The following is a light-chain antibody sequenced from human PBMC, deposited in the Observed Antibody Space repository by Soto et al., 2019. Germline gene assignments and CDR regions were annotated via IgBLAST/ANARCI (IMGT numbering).Light chain of an antibody. CDR1: QSVSST. J-gene: IGKJ1*01. Sequence: EILMTQSPATLSVSPGERATLSCRASQSVSSTLAWYQQKPGQAPRLLIYGASTRATGIPARFSGSGSGTEFTLTISSLQSEDFAVYYCQQYNNWPRTFGQGTKVDI. CDR2: GAS. V-gene: IGKV3-15*01. CDR3: QQYNNWPRT.